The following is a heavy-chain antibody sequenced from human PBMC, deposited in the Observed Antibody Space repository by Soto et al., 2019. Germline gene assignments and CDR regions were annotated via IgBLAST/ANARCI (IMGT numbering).Heavy chain of an antibody. V-gene: IGHV3-11*01. J-gene: IGHJ4*02. CDR2: ISSSGSTI. CDR1: GFTFSDYY. D-gene: IGHD1-26*01. Sequence: PGGSLRLSCAASGFTFSDYYKSWFRQAPGKGLEWVSYISSSGSTIYYADSVKGRFTISRDNAKNSLYLQMNSLRAEDTAVYYCARVWGVGDYIDYRGQGTLVTGSS. CDR3: ARVWGVGDYIDY.